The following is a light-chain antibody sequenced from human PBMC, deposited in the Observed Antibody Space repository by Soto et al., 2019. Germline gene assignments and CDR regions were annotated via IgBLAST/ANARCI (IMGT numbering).Light chain of an antibody. V-gene: IGLV2-11*01. CDR2: DVS. CDR1: SSDVGGYNY. Sequence: QSVLTQPRSVSGSPGQSVTISCTGTSSDVGGYNYVSWYQQHPGKAPKLMIYDVSKRPSGVPDRFSGSKSGNTASQTISGLQAEDEADYYCCSYAGSYTYVVFGGGTKLTVL. J-gene: IGLJ2*01. CDR3: CSYAGSYTYVV.